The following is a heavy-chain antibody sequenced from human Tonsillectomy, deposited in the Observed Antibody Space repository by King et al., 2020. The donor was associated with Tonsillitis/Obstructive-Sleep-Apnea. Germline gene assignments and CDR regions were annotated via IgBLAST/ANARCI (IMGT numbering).Heavy chain of an antibody. V-gene: IGHV3-30*18. Sequence: QLVESGGGVVQPGRSLRLSCAASGFTFNNYGMHWVRQAPGKGLQWVAIISYDGSNEYYADSVKGRFTISRDNSKNTLYLQMNSLRAEDTAVYYCAKDRYRRAAYSFDYWGQGILVTVSS. D-gene: IGHD1-26*01. CDR2: ISYDGSNE. J-gene: IGHJ4*02. CDR1: GFTFNNYG. CDR3: AKDRYRRAAYSFDY.